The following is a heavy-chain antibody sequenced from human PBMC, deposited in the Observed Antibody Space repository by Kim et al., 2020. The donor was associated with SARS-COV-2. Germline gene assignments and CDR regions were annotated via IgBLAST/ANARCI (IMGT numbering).Heavy chain of an antibody. V-gene: IGHV1-69*01. J-gene: IGHJ4*02. CDR3: ARLDELPFDY. D-gene: IGHD2-15*01. Sequence: TANYAQKFQGRVTITADESTSTAYMELSSLRSEDTAVYYCARLDELPFDYWGQGTLVTVSS. CDR2: TA.